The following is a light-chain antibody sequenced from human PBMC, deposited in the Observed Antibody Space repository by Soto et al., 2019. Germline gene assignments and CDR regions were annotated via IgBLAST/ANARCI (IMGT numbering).Light chain of an antibody. J-gene: IGKJ2*01. CDR1: QSISIN. Sequence: EIVMTQSPATLSVSPGERATLSCRASQSISINLAWYQQKLGQAPRLLIYGASTRATDIPARFSGSGSGTEFTLTISSLQSEDYAIYYCHQYDSRPPYTFGQGTKVEIK. V-gene: IGKV3-15*01. CDR2: GAS. CDR3: HQYDSRPPYT.